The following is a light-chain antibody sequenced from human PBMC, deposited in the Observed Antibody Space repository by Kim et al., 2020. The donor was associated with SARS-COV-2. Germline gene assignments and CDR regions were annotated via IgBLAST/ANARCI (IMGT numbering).Light chain of an antibody. J-gene: IGLJ3*02. CDR3: QSYDSSLGGSV. V-gene: IGLV1-40*01. Sequence: QPVLTQPPSVSGAPGQRVTISCTGSSSNIGAGYDVHWYQQVPGTTPKLLIYTNNRRPSGVPDRFSGSKSGTSASLAITGLQAEDEADYYCQSYDSSLGGSVFGGGTKVTVL. CDR2: TNN. CDR1: SSNIGAGYD.